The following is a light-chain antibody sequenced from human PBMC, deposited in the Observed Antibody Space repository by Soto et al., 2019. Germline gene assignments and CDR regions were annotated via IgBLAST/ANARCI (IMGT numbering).Light chain of an antibody. J-gene: IGLJ3*02. CDR2: EVS. CDR3: NSYTSSSTWV. V-gene: IGLV2-14*01. CDR1: SSDVGGYNY. Sequence: QSALTQPASVSGSPGQSITISCTGTSSDVGGYNYVSWYQQHPGKAPKLMIYEVSNRPSGVSDRFSGSRSGNTASLTISGLQAEDESDYYCNSYTSSSTWVFGGGIKLTVL.